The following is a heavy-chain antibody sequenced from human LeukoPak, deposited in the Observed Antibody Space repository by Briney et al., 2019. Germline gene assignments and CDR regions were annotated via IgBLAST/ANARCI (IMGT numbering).Heavy chain of an antibody. CDR1: GFTFSSYA. CDR2: ISYDGSNK. D-gene: IGHD1-26*01. CDR3: ARDVGLYYYYYGMDV. V-gene: IGHV3-30*04. Sequence: GGSLRLSCAASGFTFSSYAMHWVRQAPGKGLEWVAVISYDGSNKYYADSVKGRFTISRDNSKNTLYPQMNSLRAEDTAVYYCARDVGLYYYYYGMDVWGQGTTVTVSS. J-gene: IGHJ6*02.